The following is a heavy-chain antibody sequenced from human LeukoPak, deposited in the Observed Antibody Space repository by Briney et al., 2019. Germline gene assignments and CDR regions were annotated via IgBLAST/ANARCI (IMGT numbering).Heavy chain of an antibody. D-gene: IGHD3-10*01. CDR2: INHSGST. CDR1: GGSFSGYY. J-gene: IGHJ5*02. CDR3: ARRRPVRGVINNWFDP. V-gene: IGHV4-34*01. Sequence: SETLSLTCAVYGGSFSGYYWSWIRQPPGKGLEWIGEINHSGSTNYNPSLKSRVTISVDTSKNQFSLKLSSVTAADTAVYYCARRRPVRGVINNWFDPWGQGTLVTVSS.